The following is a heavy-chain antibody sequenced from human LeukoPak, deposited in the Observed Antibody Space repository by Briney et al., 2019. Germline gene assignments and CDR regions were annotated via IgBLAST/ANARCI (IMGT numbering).Heavy chain of an antibody. Sequence: SETLSLTCAVDGGSFSGYYWSWIRQPPGKGLEWIGEINHSGSTNYNPSLKSRVTISVDTAKSQFSLKLSSVTAADTAVYYCARKFDRSTRHYYYMDVWGKGTMVTVSS. V-gene: IGHV4-34*01. CDR3: ARKFDRSTRHYYYMDV. D-gene: IGHD1-1*01. CDR2: INHSGST. CDR1: GGSFSGYY. J-gene: IGHJ6*03.